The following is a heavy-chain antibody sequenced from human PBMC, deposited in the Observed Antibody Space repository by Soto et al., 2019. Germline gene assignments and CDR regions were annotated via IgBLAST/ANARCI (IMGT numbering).Heavy chain of an antibody. D-gene: IGHD2-15*01. CDR2: IWYDGSNQ. CDR1: GFTFSSYW. J-gene: IGHJ4*02. Sequence: HPGGSLRLSCEASGFTFSSYWMSWVRQAPGKGLEWVAIIWYDGSNQYYADSVKGRFTISRDNSKNTLYLQMNSLRAEDTALYYCARGTPTDNWGQGTLVTVSS. CDR3: ARGTPTDN. V-gene: IGHV3-33*08.